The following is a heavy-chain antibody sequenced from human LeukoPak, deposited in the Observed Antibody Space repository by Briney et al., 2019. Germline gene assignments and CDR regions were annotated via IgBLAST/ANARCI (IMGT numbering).Heavy chain of an antibody. CDR3: ARDRFGGSLDY. V-gene: IGHV3-33*01. Sequence: GGSLRLSCAASGFTFSSYGMHWVRQAPGKGPEWVAVIWYDGSNKYYADSVKGRFTISRDNSKNTLYLQMNSLRAEDTAVYYCARDRFGGSLDYWGQGTLVTVSS. CDR1: GFTFSSYG. J-gene: IGHJ4*02. CDR2: IWYDGSNK. D-gene: IGHD2-15*01.